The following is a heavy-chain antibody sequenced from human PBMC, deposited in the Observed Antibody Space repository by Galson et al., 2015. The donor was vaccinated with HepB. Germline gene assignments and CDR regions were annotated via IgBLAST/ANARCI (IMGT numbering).Heavy chain of an antibody. V-gene: IGHV3-30*18. CDR2: ISYDGSNK. J-gene: IGHJ4*02. CDR1: GFTFSSYG. Sequence: SLRLSCAASGFTFSSYGMHWVRQAPGKGLEWVAVISYDGSNKYYADSVKGRFTISRDNSKNTLYLQMNSLRAEDTAVYYCAKDAPKALDYWGQGTLVTVSS. CDR3: AKDAPKALDY.